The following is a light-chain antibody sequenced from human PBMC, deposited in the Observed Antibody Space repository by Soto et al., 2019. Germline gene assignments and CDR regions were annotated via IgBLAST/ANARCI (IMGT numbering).Light chain of an antibody. Sequence: EIVLTQSPGTLSLSPGERATLSCRASQSVSSSYLAWYQQKPGQAPRLLIYAASSRATGSPDRFSGSGSGTDFPFTISIQEPEDFAVYYCQQYCSSPPITFGHGTKVDIK. CDR1: QSVSSSY. CDR3: QQYCSSPPIT. CDR2: AAS. V-gene: IGKV3-20*01. J-gene: IGKJ3*01.